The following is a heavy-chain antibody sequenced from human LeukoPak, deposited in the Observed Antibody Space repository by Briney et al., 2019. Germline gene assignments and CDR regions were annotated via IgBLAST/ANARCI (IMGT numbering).Heavy chain of an antibody. D-gene: IGHD3-16*02. CDR3: ARVRSYDYVWGSYRYAFDY. CDR2: IYYSGST. CDR1: GGSISSSSYY. J-gene: IGHJ4*02. V-gene: IGHV4-39*07. Sequence: SETLSLTCTVSGGSISSSSYYWGWIRQPPGKGLEWIGSIYYSGSTYYNPSLKSRVTISVDTSKNQFSLKLSSVTAADTAVYYCARVRSYDYVWGSYRYAFDYWGQGTLVTVSS.